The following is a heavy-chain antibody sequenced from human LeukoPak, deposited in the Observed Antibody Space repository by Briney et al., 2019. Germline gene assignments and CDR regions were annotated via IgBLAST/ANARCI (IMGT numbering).Heavy chain of an antibody. V-gene: IGHV4-59*08. CDR3: ARRRTRALGP. CDR2: ICYSGST. J-gene: IGHJ5*02. CDR1: GGSISSYY. Sequence: SETLSLTCTVSGGSISSYYWSWIRQPPGKGLEWIGYICYSGSTNYNPSLKSRVTISVDTSKNQFSLKLSSVTAADTAVYYCARRRTRALGPWGQGTLVTVSS.